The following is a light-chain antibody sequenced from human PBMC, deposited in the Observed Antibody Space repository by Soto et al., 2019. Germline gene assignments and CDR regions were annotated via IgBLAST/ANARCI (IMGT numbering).Light chain of an antibody. CDR1: QSVSSN. CDR3: QKYNNWPPIT. CDR2: GAS. V-gene: IGKV3-15*01. J-gene: IGKJ5*01. Sequence: EIVMTQSPATLSVSPGERATLSCRASQSVSSNLAWYQQKPGQAPRLLIYGASTRATGIPARFSGSGSGTEFTLTISRLQSEDFAVYYCQKYNNWPPITFGQGTRLEI.